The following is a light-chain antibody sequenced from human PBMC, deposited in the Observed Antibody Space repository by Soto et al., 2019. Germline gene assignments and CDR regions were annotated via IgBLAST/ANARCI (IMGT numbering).Light chain of an antibody. CDR2: GAS. CDR3: QQYGSSIFT. V-gene: IGKV3-20*01. J-gene: IGKJ3*01. Sequence: EIVLTQSPGTLSLSPGERATLSCRASQSVSSSYLAWYQQKPGQAPRLLIHGASSRATGIPDRFSGSGSGTDFTLTISRLEPEDFAVYYCQQYGSSIFTFGPGTKLDIK. CDR1: QSVSSSY.